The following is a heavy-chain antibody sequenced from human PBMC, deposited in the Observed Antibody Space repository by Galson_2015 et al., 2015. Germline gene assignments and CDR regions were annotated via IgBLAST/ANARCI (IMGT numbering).Heavy chain of an antibody. CDR1: GYSISSDYY. D-gene: IGHD3-16*01. J-gene: IGHJ4*02. CDR3: TGGGSKFSNFGF. Sequence: ETLSLTCAVSGYSISSDYYWGWIRQPPGKGLEWIGNIYHMGTTHYNTSLKSRVTISVDTSKNQFSLRLSSVTAADSAGYYCTGGGSKFSNFGFWGQGTLGH. CDR2: IYHMGTT. V-gene: IGHV4-38-2*01.